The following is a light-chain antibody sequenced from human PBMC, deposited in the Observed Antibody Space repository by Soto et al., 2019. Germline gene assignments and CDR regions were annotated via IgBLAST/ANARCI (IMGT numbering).Light chain of an antibody. J-gene: IGKJ1*01. CDR3: QQYGSSPPRT. V-gene: IGKV3-20*01. Sequence: IVLTQSPGTLSLSPGERATLSCRASQSVSSSYLAWYQQKPGQAPRLLIYGASSRATGIPDRFSGSGSGTDFTLTISRREPEDFAVDYCQQYGSSPPRTFGQGTKVDNK. CDR1: QSVSSSY. CDR2: GAS.